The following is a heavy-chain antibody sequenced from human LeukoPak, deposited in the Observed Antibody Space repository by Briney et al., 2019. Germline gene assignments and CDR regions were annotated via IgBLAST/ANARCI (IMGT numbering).Heavy chain of an antibody. CDR3: ARGSGDYYGSGSYFVY. V-gene: IGHV3-13*01. CDR2: IGTAGDT. J-gene: IGHJ4*02. D-gene: IGHD3-10*01. Sequence: PGGSLRLSCAASGFTFSSYDVHWVRQATGKGLEWVSAIGTAGDTYYPGSVKGRFTISRENAKNSLYLQMNSLRAGDTAVYYCARGSGDYYGSGSYFVYWGQGTLVTVSS. CDR1: GFTFSSYD.